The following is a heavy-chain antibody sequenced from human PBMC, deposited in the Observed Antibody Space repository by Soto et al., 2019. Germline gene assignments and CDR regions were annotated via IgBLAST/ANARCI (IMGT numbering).Heavy chain of an antibody. V-gene: IGHV3-73*01. D-gene: IGHD1-1*01. CDR2: IRSKANSYAT. J-gene: IGHJ6*02. Sequence: GGSLRLSCAASGFTFSGSAMHWVRQASGKGLEWVGRIRSKANSYATAYAASVKGRFTISRDDSKNTAYLQMNSLKTEDTAVYYCTRAYNWNDDHYYYGMDVWGQGTTVTVSS. CDR1: GFTFSGSA. CDR3: TRAYNWNDDHYYYGMDV.